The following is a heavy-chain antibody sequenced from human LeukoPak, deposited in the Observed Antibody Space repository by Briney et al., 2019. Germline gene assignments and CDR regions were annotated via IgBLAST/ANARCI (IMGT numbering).Heavy chain of an antibody. Sequence: PSETLSLTCTVSGGSISSYYWSWIRQPAGKGLEWIGRIYTSGSTNYNPSLKSRVTMSVDTSKNQFSLKLSSVTAADTAVYYCASGAVGATYYYYYYMDVWGKGTTVTVSS. CDR1: GGSISSYY. V-gene: IGHV4-4*07. D-gene: IGHD1-26*01. CDR2: IYTSGST. CDR3: ASGAVGATYYYYYYMDV. J-gene: IGHJ6*03.